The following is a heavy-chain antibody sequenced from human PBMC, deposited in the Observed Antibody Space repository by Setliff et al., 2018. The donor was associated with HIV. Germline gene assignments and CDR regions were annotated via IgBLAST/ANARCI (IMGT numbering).Heavy chain of an antibody. Sequence: PGGSLRLSCAASGFIFSRYSMNWVRQAPGKGLEWVSSISSSDMYIYYADSVKGRFTISRDNAENSLYLQMNSLRAEDTAVYYCARDSRRYYYDSSGGGDYWGQGTLVTVSS. D-gene: IGHD3-22*01. CDR1: GFIFSRYS. J-gene: IGHJ4*02. CDR2: ISSSDMYI. CDR3: ARDSRRYYYDSSGGGDY. V-gene: IGHV3-21*01.